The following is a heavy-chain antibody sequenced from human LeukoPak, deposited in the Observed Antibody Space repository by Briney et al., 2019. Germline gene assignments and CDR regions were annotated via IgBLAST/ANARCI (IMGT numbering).Heavy chain of an antibody. J-gene: IGHJ6*02. D-gene: IGHD4-11*01. CDR1: GFTVSTNY. V-gene: IGHV3-66*04. CDR2: MYTDGGT. CDR3: ARHYSNSLYYYYGLDV. Sequence: GGSLRLSCAASGFTVSTNYMSWVRQAAGKGLEWVSLMYTDGGTLYADSVKGRFTISRDSSKNTLFLQMNSLRAEDTAVYYCARHYSNSLYYYYGLDVWGQGTTVTVSS.